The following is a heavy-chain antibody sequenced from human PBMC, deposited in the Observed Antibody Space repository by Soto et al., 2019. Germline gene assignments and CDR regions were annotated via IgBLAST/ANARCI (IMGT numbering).Heavy chain of an antibody. CDR3: AKDLKVSGGFHGSLNYYYGMDV. CDR1: GFSFSNHG. V-gene: IGHV3-30*18. CDR2: ITYDGNVK. D-gene: IGHD3-10*01. J-gene: IGHJ6*02. Sequence: GGSLRLSCAASGFSFSNHGMQWVRQAPGKGLEWVAVITYDGNVKYYTDSVKGRFTISRDNSQSTLFLQMDSLRPEDAAVYYCAKDLKVSGGFHGSLNYYYGMDVWGQGTTVTVSS.